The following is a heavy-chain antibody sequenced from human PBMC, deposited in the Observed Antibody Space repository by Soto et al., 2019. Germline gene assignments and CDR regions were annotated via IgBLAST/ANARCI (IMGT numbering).Heavy chain of an antibody. Sequence: PGGSLRLSCAASGFTFSDYYMSWIRQAPGKGLEWVSYISSSSSYTNYADSVKGRFTISRDNAKNSLYLQMNSLRAEDTAVYYCARDQTTYYDILTGYFCWFDPWGQGTLVTVSS. CDR2: ISSSSSYT. D-gene: IGHD3-9*01. V-gene: IGHV3-11*05. CDR3: ARDQTTYYDILTGYFCWFDP. CDR1: GFTFSDYY. J-gene: IGHJ5*02.